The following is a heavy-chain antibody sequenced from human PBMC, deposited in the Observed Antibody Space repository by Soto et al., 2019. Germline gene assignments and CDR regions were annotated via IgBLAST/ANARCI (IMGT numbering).Heavy chain of an antibody. CDR2: IYYSGST. CDR3: ARWWSGSRQGFDP. D-gene: IGHD3-3*01. V-gene: IGHV4-31*03. CDR1: GGSISSGDYY. J-gene: IGHJ5*02. Sequence: QVQLQESGPGLVKPSQTLSLTCTVSGGSISSGDYYWSWIRQHPGKGLEWIGYIYYSGSTYYNPSLKSRVTISADTSNNQFTLKLSSVTAADTAVYYCARWWSGSRQGFDPWGQGTLVTVSS.